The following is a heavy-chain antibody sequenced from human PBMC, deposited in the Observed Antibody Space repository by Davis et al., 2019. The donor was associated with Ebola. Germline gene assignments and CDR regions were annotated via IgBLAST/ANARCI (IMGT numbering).Heavy chain of an antibody. D-gene: IGHD3-9*01. J-gene: IGHJ4*02. CDR2: ISYDGSNK. CDR1: GFTFSSYG. V-gene: IGHV3-30*03. CDR3: ARDTSNYDILTGALDY. Sequence: GESLKISCAASGFTFSSYGMHWVRQAPGKGLEWVAVISYDGSNKYYADSVKGRFTISRDNSKNTLYLQMNSLRAEDTAVYYCARDTSNYDILTGALDYWGQGTLVTVSS.